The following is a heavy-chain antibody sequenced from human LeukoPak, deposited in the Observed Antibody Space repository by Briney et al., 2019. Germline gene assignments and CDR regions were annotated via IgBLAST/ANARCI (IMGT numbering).Heavy chain of an antibody. Sequence: GGSLRLSCAASGFTFSSYAMSWVRQAPGKGLEWVSAVVGSGASTYYAASVKGRFTISRVNSKNTLHLQMNSLRAEDTAIYHCAKVRVVGDYNWFFDLWGRGALVTVSS. CDR1: GFTFSSYA. J-gene: IGHJ2*01. D-gene: IGHD4-17*01. CDR3: AKVRVVGDYNWFFDL. V-gene: IGHV3-23*01. CDR2: VVGSGAST.